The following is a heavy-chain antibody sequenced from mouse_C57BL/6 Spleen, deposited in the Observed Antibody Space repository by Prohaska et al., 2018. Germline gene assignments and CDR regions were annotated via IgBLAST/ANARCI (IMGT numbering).Heavy chain of an antibody. CDR1: GYSFTDYN. V-gene: IGHV1-39*01. D-gene: IGHD1-1*01. CDR3: AQHGSRNYFDY. CDR2: INHNYGTT. J-gene: IGHJ2*01. Sequence: EFQLQQSGPELVTPGSSVKISCQASGYSFTDYNMNWVKQSNGKSLEWIGVINHNYGTTSYNQKFKGKATFTVDQSSSTAYRQLNSLTSEESAVYYCAQHGSRNYFDYWGQGSTLTVSS.